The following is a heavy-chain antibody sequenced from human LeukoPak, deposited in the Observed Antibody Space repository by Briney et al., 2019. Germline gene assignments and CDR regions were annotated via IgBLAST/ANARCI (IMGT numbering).Heavy chain of an antibody. V-gene: IGHV1-2*02. CDR3: ARVMPPIWSGYYDFDY. D-gene: IGHD3-3*01. Sequence: ASVKVSCKASGYTFTGYYMHWVRQAPGQGLEWMGWINPNSGGTNYAQKFQGRVTMTRDTSISTAYMELSRLRSDDTAVYYCARVMPPIWSGYYDFDYWGQGTLVTVSS. CDR1: GYTFTGYY. CDR2: INPNSGGT. J-gene: IGHJ4*02.